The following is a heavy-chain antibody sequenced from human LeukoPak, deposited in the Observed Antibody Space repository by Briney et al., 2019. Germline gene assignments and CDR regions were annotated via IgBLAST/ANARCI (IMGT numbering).Heavy chain of an antibody. Sequence: PGGSLRLSCSASGFTFSSYAMHWVRQAPGKGLEYVSAISSNGGSTYYADSVKGRFTISRDNSKNTLYLQMSSLRAEDTALYYCVKDRGRDIFTGYSYAFDIWGQGTMVTVSS. CDR3: VKDRGRDIFTGYSYAFDI. CDR1: GFTFSSYA. D-gene: IGHD3-9*01. J-gene: IGHJ3*02. V-gene: IGHV3-64D*09. CDR2: ISSNGGST.